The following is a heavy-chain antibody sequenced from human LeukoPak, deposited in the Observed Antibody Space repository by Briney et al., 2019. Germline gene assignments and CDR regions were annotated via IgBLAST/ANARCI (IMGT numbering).Heavy chain of an antibody. Sequence: SETLSLTCAVYGGTFSGYYWGWIRQPPGKGLEWIGEINHSGSTNYNPSLKSRVTISVDTSKNQFSLKLSSVTAADTAAYYCARGPLWDFCSGGSCYDYYGMDVWGQGTTVTVSS. CDR1: GGTFSGYY. CDR3: ARGPLWDFCSGGSCYDYYGMDV. CDR2: INHSGST. V-gene: IGHV4-34*01. J-gene: IGHJ6*02. D-gene: IGHD2-15*01.